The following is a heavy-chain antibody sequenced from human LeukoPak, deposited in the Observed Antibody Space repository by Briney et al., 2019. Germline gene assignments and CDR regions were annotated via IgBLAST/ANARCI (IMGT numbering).Heavy chain of an antibody. CDR2: FDPQDGET. D-gene: IGHD1-26*01. CDR1: GYTLTELS. V-gene: IGHV1-24*01. CDR3: ATWSGSNYYY. J-gene: IGHJ4*02. Sequence: GASETVSCTVSGYTLTELSMHWVRQAPGKGLEWMGGFDPQDGETIYGKKFQGRVTMTEDTSTDTAYRELSSLTSEDTAVYYCATWSGSNYYYWGQGTLVTVSS.